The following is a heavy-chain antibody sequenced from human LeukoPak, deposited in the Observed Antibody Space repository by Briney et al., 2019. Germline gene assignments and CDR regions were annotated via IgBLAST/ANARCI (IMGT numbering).Heavy chain of an antibody. CDR3: ARALEWELPIDY. CDR2: ISSSGGST. J-gene: IGHJ4*02. V-gene: IGHV3-64*01. CDR1: GFTFSSYA. Sequence: GGSLRLSCAASGFTFSSYAMHWVRQAPGKGLEYVSAISSSGGSTYYANSVKGRFTISRNNSKNTLYHQICSLRAEDMAVYCCARALEWELPIDYWGQGTLVTVSS. D-gene: IGHD1-26*01.